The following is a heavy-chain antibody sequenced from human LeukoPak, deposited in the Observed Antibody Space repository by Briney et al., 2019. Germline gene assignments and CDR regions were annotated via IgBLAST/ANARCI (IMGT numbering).Heavy chain of an antibody. V-gene: IGHV4-34*01. CDR2: INHSGST. CDR3: ARHSMYYYDSSGYYPKYYYGMDV. Sequence: SETLSLTCAVYGGSFSGYYWSWIRQPPGKGLEWIGEINHSGSTNYNPSLKSRVTISVDTSKNQFSLKLSSVTAADTAVYYCARHSMYYYDSSGYYPKYYYGMDVWGQGTTVTISS. J-gene: IGHJ6*02. CDR1: GGSFSGYY. D-gene: IGHD3-22*01.